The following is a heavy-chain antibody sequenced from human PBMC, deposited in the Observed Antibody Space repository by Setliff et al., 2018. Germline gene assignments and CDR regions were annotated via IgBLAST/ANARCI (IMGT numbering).Heavy chain of an antibody. V-gene: IGHV1-18*01. CDR1: GGTFSSYA. CDR2: ISAYNGNT. D-gene: IGHD3-3*01. J-gene: IGHJ6*02. Sequence: VASVKVSCKASGGTFSSYAISWVRQAPGQGLEWMGWISAYNGNTNYAQKLQGRVTMTTDTSTSTAYMELRSLRSDDTAVYYCASDGQGNYNFWSGSYYYYGMDVWGQGTTVTVS. CDR3: ASDGQGNYNFWSGSYYYYGMDV.